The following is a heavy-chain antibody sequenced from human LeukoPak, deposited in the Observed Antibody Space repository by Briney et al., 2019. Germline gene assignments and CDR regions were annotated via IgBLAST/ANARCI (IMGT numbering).Heavy chain of an antibody. CDR1: GFTFSDYY. CDR2: ISSSGSTI. V-gene: IGHV3-11*01. J-gene: IGHJ6*02. Sequence: GGSLRLSCAASGFTFSDYYLSWIRQAPGKGLEWVSYISSSGSTIYYADSVKGRFTISRDNAKNSLYLQMNSLRAEDTAVYYCARAEQTPEYQKNYYYYGMDVWGQGTTVTVSS. CDR3: ARAEQTPEYQKNYYYYGMDV. D-gene: IGHD1-14*01.